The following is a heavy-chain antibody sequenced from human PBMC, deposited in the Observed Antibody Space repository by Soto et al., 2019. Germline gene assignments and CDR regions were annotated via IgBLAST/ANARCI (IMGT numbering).Heavy chain of an antibody. V-gene: IGHV1-3*01. CDR2: INAGNGNT. D-gene: IGHD3-10*01. CDR1: GYTFTSYA. CDR3: AGRPLLAPAGGAFDI. J-gene: IGHJ3*02. Sequence: GASVKVSCKASGYTFTSYAMHWVRQAPGQRLEWMGWINAGNGNTKYSQKFQGRVTITRDTSASTAYMELSSLRSEDTAVYYCAGRPLLAPAGGAFDIWGQGTMVTVS.